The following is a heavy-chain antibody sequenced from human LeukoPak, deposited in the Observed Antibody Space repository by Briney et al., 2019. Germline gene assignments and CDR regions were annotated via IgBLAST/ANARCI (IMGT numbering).Heavy chain of an antibody. J-gene: IGHJ5*02. D-gene: IGHD3-16*01. CDR2: TNDDGSEK. CDR3: LREEGA. Sequence: PGGSLRLSCAGSGFSFSSHWMSWVRQAPGKGLEWVANTNDDGSEKNYVDSVEGRFTISRDNAKKSLFLQMNSLRADDTAVYFCLREEGAWGQGTLVTVSS. CDR1: GFSFSSHW. V-gene: IGHV3-7*01.